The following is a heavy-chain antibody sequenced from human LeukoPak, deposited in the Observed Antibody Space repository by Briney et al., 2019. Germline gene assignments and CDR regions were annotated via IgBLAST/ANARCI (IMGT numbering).Heavy chain of an antibody. V-gene: IGHV4-59*01. CDR2: IYYSGST. J-gene: IGHJ4*02. D-gene: IGHD3-22*01. CDR3: ARAGYYDSSGYTD. Sequence: SETLSLTCTVSGGSISSYYWSWIRQPPGKRLEWIGYIYYSGSTNYNPSLKSRVTISVDTSKNQFSLKLSSVTAADTAVYYCARAGYYDSSGYTDWGQGTLVTVSS. CDR1: GGSISSYY.